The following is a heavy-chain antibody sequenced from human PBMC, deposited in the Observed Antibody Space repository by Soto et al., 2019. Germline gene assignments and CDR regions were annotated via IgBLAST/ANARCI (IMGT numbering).Heavy chain of an antibody. CDR2: IIPIFGTA. D-gene: IGHD2-8*01. CDR3: ARAVLYPPTGRGHRYYFEY. Sequence: QVQLVQSGAEVKKPGSSVKVSCKAAGGTFSSYAISWVRQAPGQGLEWMGWIIPIFGTANYAQKFQGRVTITADESTSTAYVELSSLRSEDTDVYYCARAVLYPPTGRGHRYYFEYWGQGPLVTVSS. CDR1: GGTFSSYA. J-gene: IGHJ4*02. V-gene: IGHV1-69*01.